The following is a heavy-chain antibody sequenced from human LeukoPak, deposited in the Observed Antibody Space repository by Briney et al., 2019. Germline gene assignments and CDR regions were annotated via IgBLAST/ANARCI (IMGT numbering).Heavy chain of an antibody. CDR1: GYIFTSYW. CDR3: ARRDSAHGFDY. CDR2: IYPGDSDI. Sequence: GESLKISCKGSGYIFTSYWIGWVRQMPGKRLEWMGIIYPGDSDIMYSPSFQGQVTISADKSINTAYLQWSSLKASDTAMYYCARRDSAHGFDYWGQGTLVTVSS. J-gene: IGHJ4*02. D-gene: IGHD2-15*01. V-gene: IGHV5-51*01.